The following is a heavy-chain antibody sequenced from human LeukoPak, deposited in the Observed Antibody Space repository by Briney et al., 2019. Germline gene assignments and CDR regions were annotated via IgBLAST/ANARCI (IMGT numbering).Heavy chain of an antibody. J-gene: IGHJ4*02. Sequence: GSLRLSCAASGLPFSSYAMSWVRQAPGKGLEWVSTISGNGATTYYADSVKGRFTISRDNSKSTLYMQMNSLRAEDTAVYYCAKRGVATIPDYWGQGTLVAVSS. CDR1: GLPFSSYA. D-gene: IGHD5-12*01. CDR2: ISGNGATT. CDR3: AKRGVATIPDY. V-gene: IGHV3-23*01.